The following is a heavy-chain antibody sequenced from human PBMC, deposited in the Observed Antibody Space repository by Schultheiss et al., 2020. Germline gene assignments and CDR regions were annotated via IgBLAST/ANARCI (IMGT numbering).Heavy chain of an antibody. D-gene: IGHD2-15*01. CDR1: GFTVSGNY. Sequence: GGSLRLSCAASGFTVSGNYMSWVRQAPGKGLEWVSAISGSGGSTYYADSVKGRFTISRDNSKNTLYLQMNSLRAEDTAVYYCAKDPPRRHKHIVVVVAARGYWGQGTLVTVSS. J-gene: IGHJ4*02. V-gene: IGHV3-23*01. CDR3: AKDPPRRHKHIVVVVAARGY. CDR2: ISGSGGST.